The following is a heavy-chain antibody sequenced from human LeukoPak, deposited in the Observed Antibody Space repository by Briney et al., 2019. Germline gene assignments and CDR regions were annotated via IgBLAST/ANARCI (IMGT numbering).Heavy chain of an antibody. J-gene: IGHJ4*02. Sequence: SETLSLTCTVSGGSISRYYWSWIRQPPGKGLEWIGYIYYSGSSNYNPSLKSRVTISVDTSKNQFSLQLNSVTPEDTALYYCVREDVTRDGYNYFDYWGQGILVTVSS. CDR2: IYYSGSS. CDR3: VREDVTRDGYNYFDY. D-gene: IGHD5-24*01. CDR1: GGSISRYY. V-gene: IGHV4-59*12.